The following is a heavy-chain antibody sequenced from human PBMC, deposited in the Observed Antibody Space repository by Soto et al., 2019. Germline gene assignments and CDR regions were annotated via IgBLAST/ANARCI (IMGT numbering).Heavy chain of an antibody. D-gene: IGHD3-22*01. CDR3: ARAGRHSPIYYRSGYYTFDY. CDR2: LIPIYGAA. V-gene: IGHV1-69*01. Sequence: QVQLVQSGAEVKKPGSSVKVSCKVSGGTFSTYPISWVRQAPGQGLEWMGGLIPIYGAANYPQRFQGRVTNTPDESTCTASMELISLRSEDTAVYYCARAGRHSPIYYRSGYYTFDYWGQGTLVTVSS. J-gene: IGHJ4*02. CDR1: GGTFSTYP.